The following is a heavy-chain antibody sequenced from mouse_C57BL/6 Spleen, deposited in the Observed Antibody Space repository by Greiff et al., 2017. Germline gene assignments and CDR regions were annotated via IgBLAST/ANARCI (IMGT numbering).Heavy chain of an antibody. J-gene: IGHJ2*01. CDR3: ARRGTYGNRDY. D-gene: IGHD2-1*01. V-gene: IGHV1-9*01. CDR1: GYPFTGYW. Sequence: QVQLQQSGAELMKPGASVKLSCKATGYPFTGYWIEWVKQRPGHGLEWIGEILPGSGSTNYNEKFKGKATFTADTASNPAYMQLSSLTTVDSAICVCARRGTYGNRDYWGQGTTLTVSS. CDR2: ILPGSGST.